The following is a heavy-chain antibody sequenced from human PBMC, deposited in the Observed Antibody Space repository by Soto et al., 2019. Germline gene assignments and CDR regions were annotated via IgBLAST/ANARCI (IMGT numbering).Heavy chain of an antibody. V-gene: IGHV3-30*18. CDR3: AKDRYYDSSGYPDY. Sequence: QVQLVESGGGVVQPGRSLRLSCAASGFTFSSYGMHWVRQAPGKGLEWVAVISYDGSNKYYADSVKDRFTISRDNSKNTLYLQMNSLRAEDTAVYYCAKDRYYDSSGYPDYWGQGTLVTVSS. CDR1: GFTFSSYG. D-gene: IGHD3-22*01. CDR2: ISYDGSNK. J-gene: IGHJ4*02.